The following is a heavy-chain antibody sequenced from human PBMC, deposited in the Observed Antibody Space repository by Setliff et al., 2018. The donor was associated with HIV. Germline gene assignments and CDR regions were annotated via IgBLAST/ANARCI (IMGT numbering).Heavy chain of an antibody. Sequence: SETLSLTCAVYGESFNTYFWSWIRQPPGKGLEWIGQINHSGSTNYNPSLKSRVTMSVDTSKNQYSLKLSSVTAADTAVYYCARDDHYYDSGSLYSDWYFDLWGRGTLVTVSS. V-gene: IGHV4-34*09. CDR2: INHSGST. CDR1: GESFNTYF. CDR3: ARDDHYYDSGSLYSDWYFDL. D-gene: IGHD3-10*01. J-gene: IGHJ2*01.